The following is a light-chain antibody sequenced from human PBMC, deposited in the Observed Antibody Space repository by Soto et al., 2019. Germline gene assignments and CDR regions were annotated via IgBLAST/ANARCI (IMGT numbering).Light chain of an antibody. J-gene: IGKJ4*01. V-gene: IGKV1-5*03. CDR1: QSISSW. CDR2: KAS. CDR3: QQYYSYS. Sequence: DIKMTQSPSTLSASVGDRVTITCRASQSISSWLAWYQQKPGKAPKLLIYKASSLESGVPSRFSGSGSGTEFTLTISSLQPDDFATYYCQQYYSYSFGGGTKVEIK.